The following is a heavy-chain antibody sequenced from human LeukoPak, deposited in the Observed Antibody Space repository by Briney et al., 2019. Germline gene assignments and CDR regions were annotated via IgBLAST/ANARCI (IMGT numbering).Heavy chain of an antibody. D-gene: IGHD2-15*01. V-gene: IGHV4-59*01. J-gene: IGHJ6*04. CDR2: ISHSGST. CDR1: GGSISSYY. Sequence: SETLSLTCTVSGGSISSYYWSWIRQPPGKGLECIGSISHSGSTNHNPSLKSRVTISVDTSKHQFSLKLSSVTAADTAVYYCASAPLGYCSGGSCNYYYYGMDVWGKGTTVTVSS. CDR3: ASAPLGYCSGGSCNYYYYGMDV.